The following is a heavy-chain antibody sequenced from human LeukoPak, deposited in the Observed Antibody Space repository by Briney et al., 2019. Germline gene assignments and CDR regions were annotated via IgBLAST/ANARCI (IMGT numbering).Heavy chain of an antibody. V-gene: IGHV4-39*01. J-gene: IGHJ4*02. CDR3: QSRFLEWLLDY. CDR1: GGSIGSSPYY. Sequence: SETLSLTCTVSGGSIGSSPYYWAWIRQPPGKGLEWIGNVYYSGSTYYNPSLKSRVTISVDTSKNQFSLKLSSVTAADTAIYYCQSRFLEWLLDYWGQGTLVTVSS. D-gene: IGHD3-3*01. CDR2: VYYSGST.